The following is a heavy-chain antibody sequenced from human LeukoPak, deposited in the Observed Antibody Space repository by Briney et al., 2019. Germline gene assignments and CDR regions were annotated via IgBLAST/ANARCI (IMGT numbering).Heavy chain of an antibody. CDR1: GFIFSNAW. CDR3: TTVYLTGEGNDY. Sequence: GSLRLSCAASGFIFSNAWMNWVRQAPGKGLEWVGRIKSKTDGGTTDYAAPVKGRFIISRDDSKNTLYLQMNSLKTEDTALYYCTTVYLTGEGNDYWGQGTLVTVSS. D-gene: IGHD3-9*01. J-gene: IGHJ4*02. V-gene: IGHV3-15*07. CDR2: IKSKTDGGTT.